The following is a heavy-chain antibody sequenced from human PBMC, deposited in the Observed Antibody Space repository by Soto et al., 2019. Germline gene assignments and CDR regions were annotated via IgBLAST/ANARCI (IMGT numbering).Heavy chain of an antibody. V-gene: IGHV4-31*03. CDR3: AGQPTAGSYYDLGSYYYYYAMDV. J-gene: IGHJ6*02. Sequence: PSETLSLTCTVSGGSISSGGYYWSWIRQHPGKGLEWIGYIYYSGSTYYNPSLKSRVTISVDTSKNQFSLKLSSVTAADTAVYYCAGQPTAGSYYDLGSYYYYYAMDVWGQGTTVTAP. CDR1: GGSISSGGYY. CDR2: IYYSGST. D-gene: IGHD3-10*01.